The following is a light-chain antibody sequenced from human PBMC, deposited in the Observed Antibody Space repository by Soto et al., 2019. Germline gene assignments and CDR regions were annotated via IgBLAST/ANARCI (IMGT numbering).Light chain of an antibody. CDR2: GNS. J-gene: IGLJ3*02. CDR3: QSYDSSLSGWV. CDR1: SSNIGAGYG. Sequence: QSVLTHPPSVSGAPGQRVTISCTGSSSNIGAGYGVHWYKQLPGTAPKLLIYGNSNRPSGVPDRFSGSKSGTSASLAITGLQAEDEADYYCQSYDSSLSGWVFGGGTKLTVL. V-gene: IGLV1-40*01.